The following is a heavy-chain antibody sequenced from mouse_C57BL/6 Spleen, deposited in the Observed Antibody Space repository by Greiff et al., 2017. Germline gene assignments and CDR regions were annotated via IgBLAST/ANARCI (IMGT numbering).Heavy chain of an antibody. CDR1: GYTFTSYW. D-gene: IGHD2-5*01. Sequence: QVQLQQSGAELAKPGASVKLSCKASGYTFTSYWMHWVKQRPGQGLEWIGYINPSSGYTKYNQKFKDKATLTADTSSSTAYMQLSSLTYEDSAIYYCAREGDSNHYAMDYWGQGTSVTVSS. V-gene: IGHV1-7*01. J-gene: IGHJ4*01. CDR2: INPSSGYT. CDR3: AREGDSNHYAMDY.